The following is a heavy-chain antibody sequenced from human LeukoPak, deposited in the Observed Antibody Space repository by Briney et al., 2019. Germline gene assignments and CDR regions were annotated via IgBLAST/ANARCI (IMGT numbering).Heavy chain of an antibody. D-gene: IGHD3-10*01. CDR2: IYTSGST. J-gene: IGHJ6*03. V-gene: IGHV4-4*07. CDR3: AREIQTYYYGSGREYYYYYMDV. CDR1: GGSISSYY. Sequence: PSETLSLTCTVSGGSISSYYWSWIRQPAGKGLEWIGRIYTSGSTNYNPSLRSRVTMSVDTSKNQFSLKLSSVTAADTAVYYCAREIQTYYYGSGREYYYYYMDVWGKGTTVTVSS.